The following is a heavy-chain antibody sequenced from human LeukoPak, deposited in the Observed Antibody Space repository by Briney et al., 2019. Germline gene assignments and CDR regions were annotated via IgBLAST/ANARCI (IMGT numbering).Heavy chain of an antibody. CDR1: GYTFTGYY. Sequence: ASVKVSCKASGYTFTGYYMHWVRQAPGQGLEWMGWINPNSGGTNYAQKFQGRVTMTRDTSISTAYMELSRLRSDDTAVYYCARDLDGVVVVPAAMLGYYYYMDVWGKGTTVTVSS. J-gene: IGHJ6*03. CDR2: INPNSGGT. D-gene: IGHD2-2*01. CDR3: ARDLDGVVVVPAAMLGYYYYMDV. V-gene: IGHV1-2*02.